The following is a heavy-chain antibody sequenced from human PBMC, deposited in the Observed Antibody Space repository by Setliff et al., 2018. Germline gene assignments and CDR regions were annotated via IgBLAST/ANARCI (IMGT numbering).Heavy chain of an antibody. V-gene: IGHV4-39*01. D-gene: IGHD1-1*01. Sequence: PSETLSLTCNVSGGAMDSGVYYWGWIRQPPGKGLEWIGRIYYRGTTYYNSSLKSRVTISVDTSKNQFSLRLSSVTAADTAEYYCARTGTYRYFDYWGRGTLVTVSS. CDR1: GGAMDSGVYY. CDR3: ARTGTYRYFDY. CDR2: IYYRGTT. J-gene: IGHJ4*02.